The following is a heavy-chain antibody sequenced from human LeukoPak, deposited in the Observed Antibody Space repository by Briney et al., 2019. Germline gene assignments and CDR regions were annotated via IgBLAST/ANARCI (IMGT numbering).Heavy chain of an antibody. V-gene: IGHV1-8*03. Sequence: ASVKVSCKASGYTFTNYDINWVRQATGQGLEWMGWMNPNSGNTGYSQKFQGRVTFTKDTSISTAYMELSSLRSEDTAVYYCARGVWHYYDSSGYPDYWGQGTLVTVSS. J-gene: IGHJ4*02. CDR3: ARGVWHYYDSSGYPDY. CDR1: GYTFTNYD. D-gene: IGHD3-22*01. CDR2: MNPNSGNT.